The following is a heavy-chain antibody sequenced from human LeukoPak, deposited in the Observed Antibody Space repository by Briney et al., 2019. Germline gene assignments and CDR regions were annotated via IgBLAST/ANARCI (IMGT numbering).Heavy chain of an antibody. J-gene: IGHJ4*02. D-gene: IGHD6-13*01. CDR3: AKDRGFKGWAAAGLFDY. V-gene: IGHV3-23*01. CDR2: ISGSGGST. CDR1: GFTFSSYG. Sequence: GGSLRLSCAASGFTFSSYGMHWVRQAPGKGLEWVSAISGSGGSTYYADSVKGRFTISRDNSKNTLYLQMNSLRAEDTAVYYCAKDRGFKGWAAAGLFDYWGQGTLVTVSS.